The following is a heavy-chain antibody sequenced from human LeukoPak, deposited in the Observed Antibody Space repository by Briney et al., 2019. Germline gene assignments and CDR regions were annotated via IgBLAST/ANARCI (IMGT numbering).Heavy chain of an antibody. CDR2: ISGSGGST. V-gene: IGHV3-23*01. Sequence: PGGSLRLSCAASGFTFSSYWMSWVRQAPGKGLEWVSAISGSGGSTYYADSVKGRFTISRDNSKNTLYLQMNSLRAEDTAVYYCAKDDRGVLRFLEDYMDVWGKGTTVTVSS. J-gene: IGHJ6*03. D-gene: IGHD3-3*01. CDR1: GFTFSSYW. CDR3: AKDDRGVLRFLEDYMDV.